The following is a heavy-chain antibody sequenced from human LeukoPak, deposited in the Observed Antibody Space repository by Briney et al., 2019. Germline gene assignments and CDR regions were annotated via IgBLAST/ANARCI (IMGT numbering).Heavy chain of an antibody. V-gene: IGHV3-43*01. CDR2: INWNGGST. CDR1: GFTFDDYT. D-gene: IGHD6-13*01. Sequence: GGSLRLSCAASGFTFDDYTMHWVRQAPGKGLEWLSSINWNGGSTYFADSMKGRFTISRDNKKNSLYLQMNSLRIEDTALYFCAKEGRLAAAGPIEDWGQGTLVTVTS. J-gene: IGHJ4*02. CDR3: AKEGRLAAAGPIED.